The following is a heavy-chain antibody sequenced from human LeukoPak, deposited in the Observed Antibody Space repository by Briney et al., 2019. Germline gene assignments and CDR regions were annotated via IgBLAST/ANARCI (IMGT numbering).Heavy chain of an antibody. J-gene: IGHJ6*02. CDR3: ARDLAYNYNYYYYGLDV. CDR2: ISGSGSDI. D-gene: IGHD5-24*01. Sequence: GGSLRLSCAASGFNFSSYGMKWVRQAPGQGLEWVSSISGSGSDIHYADSVKGRFTISRDNAKNSLYLQMNSLRAEDTAIYYCARDLAYNYNYYYYGLDVWGQGTTVTVSS. V-gene: IGHV3-48*03. CDR1: GFNFSSYG.